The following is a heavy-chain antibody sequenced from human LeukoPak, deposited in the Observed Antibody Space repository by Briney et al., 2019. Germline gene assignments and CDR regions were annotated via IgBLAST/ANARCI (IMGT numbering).Heavy chain of an antibody. CDR2: ISSSGSTI. CDR3: ANSRWSGYLDY. V-gene: IGHV3-11*04. Sequence: GGSLRLSCAASGFTFSDYYMSWIRQAPGKGLEWVSYISSSGSTIYYADSVKGRFTISRDNAKNSLYLQMNSLRAEDTAVYYCANSRWSGYLDYWGQGALVTVSS. J-gene: IGHJ4*02. D-gene: IGHD3-3*01. CDR1: GFTFSDYY.